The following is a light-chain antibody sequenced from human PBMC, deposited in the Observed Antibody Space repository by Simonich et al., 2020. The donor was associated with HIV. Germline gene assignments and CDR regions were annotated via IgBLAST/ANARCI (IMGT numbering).Light chain of an antibody. J-gene: IGLJ2*01. CDR2: DVS. V-gene: IGLV2-14*01. Sequence: QSALTQPASVSGSPGQSITISCTGTSSDFGGYNYVSWYQQHPGKAPKLIIYDVSKRPSGVSNRFSGSKSGNTASLTISGLQAEDEADYYCSSYTSSSTYVAFGGGTKLTVL. CDR1: SSDFGGYNY. CDR3: SSYTSSSTYVA.